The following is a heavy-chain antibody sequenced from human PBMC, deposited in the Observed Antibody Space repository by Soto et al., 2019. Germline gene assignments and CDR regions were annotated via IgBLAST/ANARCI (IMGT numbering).Heavy chain of an antibody. V-gene: IGHV3-15*01. CDR1: GFTFTNAW. Sequence: GSLRLSCAASGFTFTNAWMSWVRQAPGKGLEWLGRIKSRTEGGTRDYAAPVEGRFTISRDDSKNTLYLQMNSLKTEDTAVYYCTTGLMSTVFYYYGLDVWGQGTTVTVS. CDR2: IKSRTEGGTR. J-gene: IGHJ6*02. CDR3: TTGLMSTVFYYYGLDV. D-gene: IGHD4-4*01.